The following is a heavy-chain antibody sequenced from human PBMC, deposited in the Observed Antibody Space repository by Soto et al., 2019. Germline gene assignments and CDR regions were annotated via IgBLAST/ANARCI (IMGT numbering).Heavy chain of an antibody. CDR3: ARDPAVTSYYYYYGMDV. D-gene: IGHD4-17*01. CDR1: GYTFTSYG. CDR2: ISAYNGNT. V-gene: IGHV1-18*04. Sequence: QVQLVQSGAEVKKPGASVKVSCKASGYTFTSYGISWVRQAPGQRLEWMGWISAYNGNTNYAQKLQGRVTMTTDTSTSTAYMELRSLRSDATAVYYCARDPAVTSYYYYYGMDVWGQGTTVTVSS. J-gene: IGHJ6*02.